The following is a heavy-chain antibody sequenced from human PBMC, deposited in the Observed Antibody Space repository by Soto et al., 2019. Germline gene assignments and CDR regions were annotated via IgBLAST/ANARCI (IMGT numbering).Heavy chain of an antibody. CDR3: ARVGTGTTGGDYYYMDV. D-gene: IGHD1-7*01. CDR2: INPNSGGT. CDR1: GYTFTGYY. Sequence: ASVKVSCKASGYTFTGYYMHWVRQAPGQGLEWMGWINPNSGGTNYAQKFQGWVTMTRDTSISTAYMELSRLRSDDTAVYYCARVGTGTTGGDYYYMDVWGKGTTVTVSS. J-gene: IGHJ6*03. V-gene: IGHV1-2*04.